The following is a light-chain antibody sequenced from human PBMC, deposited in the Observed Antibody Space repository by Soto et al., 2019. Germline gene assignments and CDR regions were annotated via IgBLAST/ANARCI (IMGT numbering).Light chain of an antibody. CDR1: QSVSGSY. Sequence: EIVLTQSPGTLSLSPGERATLSCRASQSVSGSYLAWYQQKPGQAPRLLLYGASSRATGIPDRFSGSGSGTDLTLTISRLETEDFAVYYCQQYGSSHGWTFGQGTKVDIK. CDR3: QQYGSSHGWT. CDR2: GAS. V-gene: IGKV3-20*01. J-gene: IGKJ1*01.